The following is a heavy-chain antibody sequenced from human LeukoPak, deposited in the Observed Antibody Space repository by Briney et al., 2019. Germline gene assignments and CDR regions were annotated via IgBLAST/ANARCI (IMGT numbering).Heavy chain of an antibody. CDR3: ARSLMTTVFDY. D-gene: IGHD4-17*01. Sequence: GGSLRLSCAASGFTFSSYSMSWVRQAPGKGLEWVSSISSSSSYIYYADSVKGRFTISRDNAKNSLYLQMNSLRAEDTAVYYCARSLMTTVFDYWGQGTLVTVPS. V-gene: IGHV3-21*01. CDR2: ISSSSSYI. J-gene: IGHJ4*02. CDR1: GFTFSSYS.